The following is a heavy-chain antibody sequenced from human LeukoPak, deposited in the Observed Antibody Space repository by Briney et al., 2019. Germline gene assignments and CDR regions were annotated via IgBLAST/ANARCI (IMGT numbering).Heavy chain of an antibody. CDR1: GGSFSGYY. J-gene: IGHJ4*02. V-gene: IGHV4-34*01. D-gene: IGHD4-17*01. CDR2: INHSGST. CDR3: ARDIGMTTVSPFDY. Sequence: PSETLSLTCAVYGGSFSGYYWSWIRQPPGKGLEWIGEINHSGSTNYNPSLKSRVTISVDTSKNQFSLKLSSVTAADTAVYYCARDIGMTTVSPFDYWGQGTLVTVSS.